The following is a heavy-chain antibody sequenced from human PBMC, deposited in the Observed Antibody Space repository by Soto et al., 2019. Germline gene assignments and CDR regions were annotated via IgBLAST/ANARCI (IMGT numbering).Heavy chain of an antibody. CDR2: ISHRGST. Sequence: LQLQESGSGLVKPSQTLSLTCSVSGGSISSGGYSGSWIRQPPGKGLEWIGYISHRGSTFYNPSGKGGVTIPVGRFKEQFSLKVSCVTAADKAVYYCASGGSTVTTGHAFDIRGQVTMVTVSS. CDR1: GGSISSGGYS. J-gene: IGHJ3*02. D-gene: IGHD4-17*01. V-gene: IGHV4-30-2*01. CDR3: ASGGSTVTTGHAFDI.